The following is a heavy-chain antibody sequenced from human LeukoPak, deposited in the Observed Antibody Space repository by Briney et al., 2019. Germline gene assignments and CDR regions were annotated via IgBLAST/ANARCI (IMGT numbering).Heavy chain of an antibody. Sequence: GGSLRLSCAASGFTFSSYSMNWVRQAPGKGLEWVSAISGSGGSTYYADSVKGRFTISRDNSKNTLYLQMNSLRAEDTAVYYCARNLSDDYPGYYFYGMGVWGQGTTVTVSS. CDR3: ARNLSDDYPGYYFYGMGV. V-gene: IGHV3-23*01. D-gene: IGHD4-11*01. J-gene: IGHJ6*02. CDR1: GFTFSSYS. CDR2: ISGSGGST.